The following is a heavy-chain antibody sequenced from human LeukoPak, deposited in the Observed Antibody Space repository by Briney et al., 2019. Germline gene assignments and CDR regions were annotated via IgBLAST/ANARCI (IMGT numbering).Heavy chain of an antibody. V-gene: IGHV1-18*01. CDR1: GYTFTSYG. CDR3: ARQTALDTAMDSPFDY. J-gene: IGHJ4*02. CDR2: ISAYNGNT. Sequence: GASVKVSCKASGYTFTSYGISWVRQAPGQGLEWMGWISAYNGNTNYAQKLQGRVTMTTDTSTSTAYMELRSLRSDDTAVYYCARQTALDTAMDSPFDYWGQGTLVTVSS. D-gene: IGHD5-18*01.